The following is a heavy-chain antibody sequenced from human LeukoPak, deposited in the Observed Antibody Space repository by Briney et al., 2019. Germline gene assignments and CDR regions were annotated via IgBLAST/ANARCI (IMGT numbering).Heavy chain of an antibody. D-gene: IGHD5-18*01. Sequence: GGSLRLSCAASGFTFSSYRMHWVRQAPGKGLVWVSRFNSDGSSTSYADSVKGRFTISRDNAKNTLYLQMNSLRAEDTAVYYCARDQALGIQRWLFSGSAADAFDIWGQGTMVTVSS. CDR2: FNSDGSST. V-gene: IGHV3-74*01. CDR1: GFTFSSYR. J-gene: IGHJ3*02. CDR3: ARDQALGIQRWLFSGSAADAFDI.